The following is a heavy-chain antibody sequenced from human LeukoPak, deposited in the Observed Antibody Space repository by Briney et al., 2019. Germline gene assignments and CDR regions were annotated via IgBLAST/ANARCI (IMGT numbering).Heavy chain of an antibody. D-gene: IGHD7-27*01. CDR2: IYHSGST. Sequence: SETLSLTCTVSGYSISSGYYWGWIRQPPGKGLEWIGSIYHSGSTYYNPSLKSRVTISVDTSKNQFSLNLNSVTVADTAVYYCARGGTGDLPYWGQGTLVTVSS. CDR3: ARGGTGDLPY. CDR1: GYSISSGYY. J-gene: IGHJ4*02. V-gene: IGHV4-38-2*02.